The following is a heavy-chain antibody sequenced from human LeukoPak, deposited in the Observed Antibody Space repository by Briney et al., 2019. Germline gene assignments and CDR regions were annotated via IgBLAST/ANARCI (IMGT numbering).Heavy chain of an antibody. D-gene: IGHD6-19*01. CDR3: GAVQYSSGWTPTRDGMDV. Sequence: ASVKVSCKASGYTFTGYYMHWVRQAPGQGLEWMGIINPSGGSTSYAQKFQGRVTMTRDTSTSTVYMELSSLRSEDTAVYYCGAVQYSSGWTPTRDGMDVWGQGTTVTVSS. CDR1: GYTFTGYY. V-gene: IGHV1-46*01. CDR2: INPSGGST. J-gene: IGHJ6*02.